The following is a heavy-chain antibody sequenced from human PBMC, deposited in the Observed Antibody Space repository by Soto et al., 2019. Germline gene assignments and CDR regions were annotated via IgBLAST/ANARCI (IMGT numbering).Heavy chain of an antibody. V-gene: IGHV1-69*06. CDR1: GGTFSSYA. J-gene: IGHJ6*02. D-gene: IGHD2-2*01. CDR3: ARDWGTCSSTSCPYYYYYGMDV. CDR2: IIPIFGTA. Sequence: GASVKVSCKASGGTFSSYAISWVRQAPGQGLEWMGGIIPIFGTANYAQKFQGRVTITADKSTSTAYMELSSLRSEDTAVYYCARDWGTCSSTSCPYYYYYGMDVWGQGTTVTVS.